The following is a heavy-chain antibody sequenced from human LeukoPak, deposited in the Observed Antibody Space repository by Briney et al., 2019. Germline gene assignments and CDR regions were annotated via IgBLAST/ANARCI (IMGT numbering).Heavy chain of an antibody. D-gene: IGHD6-6*01. CDR1: GGTFSSYA. CDR2: IIPIFGTA. V-gene: IGHV1-69*01. Sequence: SVKVSCKASGGTFSSYAISWVRQAPGQGLVWMGGIIPIFGTANYAQKFQGRVTITADESTSTAYMELSSLRSEDTAVYYCASIAARPYNWFDPWGQGTLVTVSS. CDR3: ASIAARPYNWFDP. J-gene: IGHJ5*02.